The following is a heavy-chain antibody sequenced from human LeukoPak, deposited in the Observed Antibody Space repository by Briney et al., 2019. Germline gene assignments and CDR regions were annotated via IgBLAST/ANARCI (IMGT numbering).Heavy chain of an antibody. CDR3: AREVTGGPGSYYYYMDV. CDR2: IYYSGST. J-gene: IGHJ6*03. CDR1: GGSISSYY. Sequence: SETLSLTCTVSGGSISSYYWSWIRQPPGKGLEWIGYIYYSGSTNYNPSLKSRVTISVDTSKNQFSLKLSSVTAADTAVYYCAREVTGGPGSYYYYMDVWGKGTTVTISS. V-gene: IGHV4-59*01. D-gene: IGHD4-23*01.